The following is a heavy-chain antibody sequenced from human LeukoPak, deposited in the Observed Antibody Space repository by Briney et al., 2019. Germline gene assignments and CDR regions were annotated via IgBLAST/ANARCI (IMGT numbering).Heavy chain of an antibody. CDR2: INHSGST. V-gene: IGHV4-34*01. Sequence: SETLSLTCAVYGGSFSGYYWSWIRQPPGKGLEWIGEINHSGSTNYNPSLKSRVTISVDTSKNQFSLKLSSVTAADTAVYYCSEVNSPPKDSSGWPFDYWGQGTLVTVSS. CDR3: SEVNSPPKDSSGWPFDY. J-gene: IGHJ4*02. CDR1: GGSFSGYY. D-gene: IGHD6-19*01.